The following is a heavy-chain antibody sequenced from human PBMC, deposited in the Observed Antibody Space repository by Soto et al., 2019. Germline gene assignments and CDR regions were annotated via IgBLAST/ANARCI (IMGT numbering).Heavy chain of an antibody. D-gene: IGHD3-10*01. CDR1: GGSISSYY. Sequence: QVQLQESGPGLVKPSETLSLTCTVSGGSISSYYWSWIRQPPGKGLEWIGYIYYSGSTNYNPSLKSRVTISVDTSKNQFSLKLSSVTAADTAVYYCARDRPEYGSGSYHNWFDPWGQGTLVTVSS. CDR3: ARDRPEYGSGSYHNWFDP. J-gene: IGHJ5*02. V-gene: IGHV4-59*01. CDR2: IYYSGST.